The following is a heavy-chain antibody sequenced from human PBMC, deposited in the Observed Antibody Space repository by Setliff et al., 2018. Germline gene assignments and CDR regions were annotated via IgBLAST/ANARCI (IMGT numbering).Heavy chain of an antibody. J-gene: IGHJ3*02. Sequence: GESLKISCKGSGYSFTTYWIGWVRQMPWKGLELMGIIYPADSDPRYSPSFQGQVTISVDKSISTVYLHWSSLKASDTAMYYCARSPLDDAFDIWGQGTMVTVSS. CDR3: ARSPLDDAFDI. CDR1: GYSFTTYW. CDR2: IYPADSDP. V-gene: IGHV5-51*01.